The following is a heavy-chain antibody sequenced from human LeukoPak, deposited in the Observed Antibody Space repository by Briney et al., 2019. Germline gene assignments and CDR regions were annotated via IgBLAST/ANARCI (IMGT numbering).Heavy chain of an antibody. J-gene: IGHJ5*02. Sequence: SETLSLTCTVSGGSISSHYWSWIRQPPGKGLEWIGYVYYSGSTNYNPSLKSRVTISVDTSKNQISLKLTSVTAVDTAVYFCARDSSFRITIFGVVAPNWFDPRGQGTLVTVSS. D-gene: IGHD3-3*01. V-gene: IGHV4-59*11. CDR2: VYYSGST. CDR1: GGSISSHY. CDR3: ARDSSFRITIFGVVAPNWFDP.